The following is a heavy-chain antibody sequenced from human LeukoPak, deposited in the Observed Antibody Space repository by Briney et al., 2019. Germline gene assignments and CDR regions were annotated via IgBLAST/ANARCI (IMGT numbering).Heavy chain of an antibody. Sequence: SETLSLTCTVSGGSISSYYWSWIRQPPGKGLEWIGYIYYSGSTNYNPSLKSRVTISVDTSKKQFSLKLSSVTAADTSVYYCARGYSSSSGRPDYWGQGTLVTVSS. CDR3: ARGYSSSSGRPDY. V-gene: IGHV4-59*08. CDR2: IYYSGST. CDR1: GGSISSYY. J-gene: IGHJ4*02. D-gene: IGHD6-6*01.